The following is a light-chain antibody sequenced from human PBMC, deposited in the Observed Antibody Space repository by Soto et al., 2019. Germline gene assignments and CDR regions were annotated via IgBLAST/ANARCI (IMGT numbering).Light chain of an antibody. V-gene: IGLV2-23*01. CDR3: CSYAGRTYWV. J-gene: IGLJ3*02. CDR1: SSAVGSYSL. CDR2: AGT. Sequence: QSALTQPASVSGSPGQSITISCTGTSSAVGSYSLVSWYQQHPDKAPKLMIYAGTKRPSGVSSRFSGSKSANTASLTISGLQAEDEADYYCCSYAGRTYWVFGGGTKLTVL.